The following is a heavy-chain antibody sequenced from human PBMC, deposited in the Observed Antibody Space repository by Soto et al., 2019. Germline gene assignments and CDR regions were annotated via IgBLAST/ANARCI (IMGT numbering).Heavy chain of an antibody. V-gene: IGHV1-2*04. CDR2: INPNSGGT. CDR3: ARDIGYGSGSYGWFDP. J-gene: IGHJ5*02. Sequence: ASVKVSCKASGYTFTGYYMHWVRQAPGQGLEWMGWINPNSGGTNYAQKFQGWVTMTRDTSISTAYMELSRLRSDDTAVYYCARDIGYGSGSYGWFDPWGQGTLVTVSS. CDR1: GYTFTGYY. D-gene: IGHD3-10*01.